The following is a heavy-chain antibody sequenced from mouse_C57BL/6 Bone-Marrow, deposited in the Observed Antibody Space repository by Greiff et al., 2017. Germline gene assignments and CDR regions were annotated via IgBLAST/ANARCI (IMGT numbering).Heavy chain of an antibody. Sequence: EVQVVESGAELVRPGASVKLSCTASGFNIKDYYMHWVKQRPEQGLEWIGKIDPEDGDTEYAPKFQGRDTMTADTSSNTACLQLSSLTSEDTAVYYCHHDGGAMDYWGQGTSVTVSS. CDR1: GFNIKDYY. CDR3: HHDGGAMDY. V-gene: IGHV14-1*01. D-gene: IGHD2-3*01. CDR2: IDPEDGDT. J-gene: IGHJ4*01.